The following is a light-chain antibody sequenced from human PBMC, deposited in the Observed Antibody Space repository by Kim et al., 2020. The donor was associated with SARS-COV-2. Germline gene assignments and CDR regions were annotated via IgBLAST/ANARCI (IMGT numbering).Light chain of an antibody. J-gene: IGKJ4*01. V-gene: IGKV3-11*01. CDR3: QQRSKWPLT. CDR2: DAS. CDR1: QSISSN. Sequence: LSPGERATLSCRASQSISSNLAWYQQKPGQAPRLLIYDASNRATGIPARFSGYGSGADFTLTISSLEPEDFAVYHCQQRSKWPLTFGGGTKVDIK.